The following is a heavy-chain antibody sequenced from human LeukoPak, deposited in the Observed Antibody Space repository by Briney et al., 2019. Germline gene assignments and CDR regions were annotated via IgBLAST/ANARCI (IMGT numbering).Heavy chain of an antibody. Sequence: GGSLRLSCAASGFTFSSYAMTWVRQAPGKGLEWVANINQDGSEKNYVDSVKGRFTVSRDNAKNSLFLQMNSLRAEDTAVYYCATYRVRHLNSLDYWGRGTLVSVSS. CDR1: GFTFSSYA. V-gene: IGHV3-7*03. CDR3: ATYRVRHLNSLDY. J-gene: IGHJ4*02. D-gene: IGHD3-16*02. CDR2: INQDGSEK.